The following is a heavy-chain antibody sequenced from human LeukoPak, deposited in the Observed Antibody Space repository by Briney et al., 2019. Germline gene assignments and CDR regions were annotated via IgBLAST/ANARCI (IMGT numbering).Heavy chain of an antibody. D-gene: IGHD5-18*01. V-gene: IGHV1-46*01. Sequence: ASVKVSCKASGYTFTGYYMHWVRQAPGQGLEWMGIINPSGGSTSYAQKFQGRVTMTRDTSTSTVYMELSSLRSADTAVYYCASLQGAMATGPHDAFDIWGQGTMVTVSS. CDR3: ASLQGAMATGPHDAFDI. J-gene: IGHJ3*02. CDR2: INPSGGST. CDR1: GYTFTGYY.